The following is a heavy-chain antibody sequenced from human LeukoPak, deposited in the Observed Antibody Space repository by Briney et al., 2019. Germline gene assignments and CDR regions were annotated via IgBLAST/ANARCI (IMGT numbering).Heavy chain of an antibody. CDR1: GFNFGAYV. J-gene: IGHJ6*02. Sequence: GGSLRLSCAASGFNFGAYVMHWVRQSPGKGLEWVAVISWTGDGAAYADSVRGRFTISRDNSKNTLYLQMNSLRAEDTAVYYCARMVGAIDYYYYGMDVWGQGTTVTVSS. V-gene: IGHV3-9*01. D-gene: IGHD1-26*01. CDR2: ISWTGDGA. CDR3: ARMVGAIDYYYYGMDV.